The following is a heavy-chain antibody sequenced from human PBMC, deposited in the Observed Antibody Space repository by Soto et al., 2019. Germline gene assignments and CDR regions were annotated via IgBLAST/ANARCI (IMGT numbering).Heavy chain of an antibody. D-gene: IGHD3-16*01. V-gene: IGHV3-30-3*01. CDR2: ISYDGSNK. CDR1: GFTFSSYA. J-gene: IGHJ4*02. CDR3: ARDGLLGYFDY. Sequence: QVQLVESGGGVVQPGRSLRLSCAASGFTFSSYAMHWVRQAPGKGLEWVAVISYDGSNKYYADSVKRRFTISRDNSKNTLYLQMNSLRAEDTAVYYCARDGLLGYFDYWGQGTLVTVSS.